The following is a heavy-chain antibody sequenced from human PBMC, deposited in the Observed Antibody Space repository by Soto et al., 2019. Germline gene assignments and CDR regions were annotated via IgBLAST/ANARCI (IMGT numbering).Heavy chain of an antibody. CDR3: ARGYYDSSGQSNTVDI. CDR1: GDSITSSY. J-gene: IGHJ3*02. CDR2: VHFSGST. V-gene: IGHV4-59*01. D-gene: IGHD3-22*01. Sequence: SETLSLTCTVSGDSITSSYWSWIRQSPGKGLEWIGYVHFSGSTNYNPSLKSRVTISVDTSKNQFSLKLSSVTAADTAVYYCARGYYDSSGQSNTVDIWGQGTVVT.